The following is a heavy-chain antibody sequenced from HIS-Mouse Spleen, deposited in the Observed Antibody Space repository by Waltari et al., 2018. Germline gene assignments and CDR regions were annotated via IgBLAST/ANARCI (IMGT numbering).Heavy chain of an antibody. J-gene: IGHJ4*02. CDR1: GGSISSSSYY. CDR3: ARLAAAGTY. V-gene: IGHV4-39*07. CDR2: IYYSGST. Sequence: QLQLQESGPGLVKPSETLSLTCTVPGGSISSSSYYWGWIRQPPGEGLEWIRSIYYSGSTYYNPSLKSRVTISVDTSKNQFSLKLSSVTAADTAVYYCARLAAAGTYWGQGTLVTVSS. D-gene: IGHD6-13*01.